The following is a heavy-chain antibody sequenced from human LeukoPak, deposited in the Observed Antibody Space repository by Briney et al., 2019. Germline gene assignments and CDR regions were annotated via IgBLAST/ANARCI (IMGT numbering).Heavy chain of an antibody. D-gene: IGHD3-10*01. J-gene: IGHJ6*02. V-gene: IGHV4-39*07. CDR2: IYYSGST. CDR3: ARVAPLYYYGSGAPYYGMDV. CDR1: GGSISSSSYY. Sequence: NPSETLSLTCTVSGGSISSSSYYWGWIRQPPGKGLEWIGSIYYSGSTYYNPSLKSRVTISVDTSKNQFSLKLSSVTAADTAVYYCARVAPLYYYGSGAPYYGMDVWGQGTTVTVSS.